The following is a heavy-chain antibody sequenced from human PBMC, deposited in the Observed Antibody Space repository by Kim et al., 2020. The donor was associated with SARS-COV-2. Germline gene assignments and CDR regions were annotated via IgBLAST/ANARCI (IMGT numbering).Heavy chain of an antibody. CDR3: VRAAHMIILGNGDNRFDP. V-gene: IGHV1-2*06. J-gene: IGHJ5*02. CDR2: INPNNGDT. Sequence: ASVKVSCKASGYTFTGYCIHWVRQAPGQGLEWMGRINPNNGDTIYAQKFQGRVTMTRDTSISTAYMELSSLRSDDTAVYYCVRAAHMIILGNGDNRFDPWSQGTLVTVSS. CDR1: GYTFTGYC. D-gene: IGHD3-16*01.